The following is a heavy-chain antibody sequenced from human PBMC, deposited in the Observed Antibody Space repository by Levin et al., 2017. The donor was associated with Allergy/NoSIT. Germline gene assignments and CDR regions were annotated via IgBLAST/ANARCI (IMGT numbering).Heavy chain of an antibody. J-gene: IGHJ4*02. D-gene: IGHD2-21*02. CDR3: AKVSSLAYCGGDCHSEDFDC. V-gene: IGHV3-30*18. CDR2: ISHDGSNE. CDR1: GFPFGNYA. Sequence: PSGGSLRLSCAASGFPFGNYAMHWVRQAPGKGLEWVAVISHDGSNEYYADSVKGRFTIARDNSINTVYLQMNSLRAEDTAVFYCAKVSSLAYCGGDCHSEDFDCWGRGTLVIVSS.